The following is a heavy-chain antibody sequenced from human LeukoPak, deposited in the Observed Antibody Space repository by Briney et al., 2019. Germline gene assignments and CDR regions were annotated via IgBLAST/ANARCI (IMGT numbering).Heavy chain of an antibody. Sequence: SETLSLTCAVYGGSFSGYYWSWFRQPPGKGLEWIGKINHSGNTNYNPSLKSRVTISVDTSKNQFSLKLRSVTAADTAVYYCARPPRAGYSSSWYRRVYFDYWGQGTLVTVSS. V-gene: IGHV4-34*01. D-gene: IGHD6-13*01. J-gene: IGHJ4*02. CDR2: INHSGNT. CDR3: ARPPRAGYSSSWYRRVYFDY. CDR1: GGSFSGYY.